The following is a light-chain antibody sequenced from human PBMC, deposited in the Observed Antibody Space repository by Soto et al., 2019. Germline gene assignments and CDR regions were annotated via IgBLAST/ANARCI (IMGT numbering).Light chain of an antibody. CDR2: EVS. Sequence: QSALTQHASVSGSPGQSITVSCTGSSTDVGGYNYVSWYQQHPGKAPQVMIYEVSNRPAGVSNRFSGSKSGNTASLTISGLQAEDEADYYCSSYTSSSTYVFGTGTKVTVL. CDR3: SSYTSSSTYV. CDR1: STDVGGYNY. J-gene: IGLJ1*01. V-gene: IGLV2-14*01.